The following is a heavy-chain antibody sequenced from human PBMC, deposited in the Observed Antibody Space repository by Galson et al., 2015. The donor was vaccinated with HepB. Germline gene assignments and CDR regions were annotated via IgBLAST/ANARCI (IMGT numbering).Heavy chain of an antibody. Sequence: SETLSLTCSVSGDSIFSSFYYWVWIRQPPGKGLEWIGSTRYGGSTTYNPALTSRVTISIDTSKNQFSLKLSAVTAADTAVYYCTREDQDAANDAFDIWGRGIMVTVSS. CDR1: GDSIFSSFYY. CDR3: TREDQDAANDAFDI. D-gene: IGHD1-1*01. V-gene: IGHV4-39*01. J-gene: IGHJ3*02. CDR2: TRYGGST.